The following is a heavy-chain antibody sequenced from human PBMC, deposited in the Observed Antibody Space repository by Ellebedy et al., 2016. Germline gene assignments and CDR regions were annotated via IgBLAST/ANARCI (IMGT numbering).Heavy chain of an antibody. Sequence: ASVKVSCKASGYTFTSYYMHWVRQAPGQGLEWMGGIIPIFGTANYAQKFQGRVTVTADESTSTAYMELSSLRSEDTAVYYCARDSDLRSIVGATTGGRGAFDIWGQGTMVTVSS. CDR3: ARDSDLRSIVGATTGGRGAFDI. CDR2: IIPIFGTA. D-gene: IGHD1-26*01. CDR1: GYTFTSYY. J-gene: IGHJ3*02. V-gene: IGHV1-69*13.